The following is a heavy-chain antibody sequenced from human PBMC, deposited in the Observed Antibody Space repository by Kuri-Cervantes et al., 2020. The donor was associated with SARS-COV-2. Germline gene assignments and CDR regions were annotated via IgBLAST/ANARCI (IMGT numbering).Heavy chain of an antibody. V-gene: IGHV4-61*02. Sequence: SETLSLTCTVSGGSISSGSYYWSWIRQPAGKGLEWIGRIYTSGSTNYNPSLKSRVTISVDTSKNQFSLKLSSVTAADTAVYYCARGTVGAPGSGMDVWGQGTTVTVSS. CDR2: IYTSGST. J-gene: IGHJ6*02. D-gene: IGHD1-26*01. CDR1: GGSISSGSYY. CDR3: ARGTVGAPGSGMDV.